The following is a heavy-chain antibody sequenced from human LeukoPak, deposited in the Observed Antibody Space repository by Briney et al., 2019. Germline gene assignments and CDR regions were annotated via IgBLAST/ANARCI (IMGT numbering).Heavy chain of an antibody. J-gene: IGHJ4*02. D-gene: IGHD3-10*01. CDR1: GYSFPIYW. Sequence: GESLKISCKGSGYSFPIYWIAWVRQMPGKGLEWMGIIYPGDSDPRYSPSFQGQITISADKSISTAYLQWSSLKASDTAMYYCARRSTYGSGTNYLFDYWGQGTLVTVSS. CDR3: ARRSTYGSGTNYLFDY. V-gene: IGHV5-51*01. CDR2: IYPGDSDP.